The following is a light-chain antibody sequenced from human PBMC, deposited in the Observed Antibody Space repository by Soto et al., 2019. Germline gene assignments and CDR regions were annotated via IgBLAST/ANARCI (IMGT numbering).Light chain of an antibody. CDR2: AAS. J-gene: IGKJ2*01. V-gene: IGKV1-12*01. Sequence: DIQMTQSPSSLSASVGDRVTITCRASQGIDRWLAWYQQKPGKAPKVLIYAASSLRSGVPSRFSGSGSGTDFSLTINSLQPEDLATYYCQQANSFPYTFGQGTKVEIK. CDR3: QQANSFPYT. CDR1: QGIDRW.